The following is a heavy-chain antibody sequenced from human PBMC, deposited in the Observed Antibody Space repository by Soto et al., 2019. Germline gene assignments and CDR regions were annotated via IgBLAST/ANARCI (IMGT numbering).Heavy chain of an antibody. J-gene: IGHJ4*02. CDR1: GFTFSSYA. CDR3: AKDPFYCSGGSCYDSGMGY. Sequence: PGGSLRLSCAASGFTFSSYAMSWVRQAPGKGLEWVSAISGSGGSTYYADSVKGRFTISRDNSKNTLYLQMNSLRAEDTAVYYCAKDPFYCSGGSCYDSGMGYWGQGTLVIGSS. V-gene: IGHV3-23*01. CDR2: ISGSGGST. D-gene: IGHD2-15*01.